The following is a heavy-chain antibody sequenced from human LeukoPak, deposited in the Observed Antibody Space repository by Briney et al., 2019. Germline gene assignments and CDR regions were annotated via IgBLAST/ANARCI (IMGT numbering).Heavy chain of an antibody. CDR3: ARDLTGSSSGD. CDR2: INPNSGGT. J-gene: IGHJ4*02. Sequence: ASVKVSCKASGYTFTGYYMHWERQAPGQGLEWMGWINPNSGGTNYAQKFQGRVTMTRDTAISTAYMELSRLRSDDTAVYYCARDLTGSSSGDWGQGTLVTVSS. CDR1: GYTFTGYY. D-gene: IGHD6-6*01. V-gene: IGHV1-2*02.